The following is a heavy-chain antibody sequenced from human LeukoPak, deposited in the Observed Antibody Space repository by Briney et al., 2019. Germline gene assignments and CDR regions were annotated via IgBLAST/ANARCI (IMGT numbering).Heavy chain of an antibody. CDR2: ISSSSSYI. D-gene: IGHD5-24*01. CDR1: GFTFSDYT. J-gene: IGHJ4*02. V-gene: IGHV3-21*01. Sequence: GGSLRLSCAASGFTFSDYTMNWVRQAPGKGLEWVSSISSSSSYIYFANSVRGRFTIYRDNAKNSLYLQMNSLRAEDMAVYYCAKDSPSRTATTEVPVDYWGQGTLVTVSS. CDR3: AKDSPSRTATTEVPVDY.